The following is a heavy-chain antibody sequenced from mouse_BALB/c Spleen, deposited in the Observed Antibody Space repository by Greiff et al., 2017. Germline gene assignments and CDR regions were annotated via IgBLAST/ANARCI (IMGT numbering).Heavy chain of an antibody. V-gene: IGHV7-3*02. CDR1: GFTFTDYY. J-gene: IGHJ3*01. CDR3: ARDYYDYDGAWFAY. CDR2: IRNKANGYTT. Sequence: EVKLVESGGGLVQPGGSLRLSCATSGFTFTDYYMSWVRQPPGKALEWLGFIRNKANGYTTEYSASVKGRFTISRDNSQSILYLQMNTLRAEDSATYYCARDYYDYDGAWFAYWGQGTLDTVSA. D-gene: IGHD2-4*01.